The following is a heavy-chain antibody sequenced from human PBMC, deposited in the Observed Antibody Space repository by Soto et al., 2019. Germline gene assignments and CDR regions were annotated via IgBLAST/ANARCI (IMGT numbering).Heavy chain of an antibody. D-gene: IGHD3-3*01. Sequence: SETLSLTCAVYGGSFSGYYWSWIRQPPGKGLEWIGEINHSGSTNYNPSLKSRVTISVDTSKNQFSLKLSSVTAADTAVYYCASLARVWSGYYYYGMDVWGQGTTVTVSS. V-gene: IGHV4-34*01. CDR1: GGSFSGYY. CDR3: ASLARVWSGYYYYGMDV. CDR2: INHSGST. J-gene: IGHJ6*02.